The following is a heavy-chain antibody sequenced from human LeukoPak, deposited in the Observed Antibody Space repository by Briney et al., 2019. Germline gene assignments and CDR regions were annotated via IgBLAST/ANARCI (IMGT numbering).Heavy chain of an antibody. D-gene: IGHD3-22*01. CDR2: IFYTGTT. Sequence: SETLSLTCTVSGGSISSYYWSWIRQPPGKGLEWIGYIFYTGTTNYNFSLKSRLTISVDTSKNQFSLRLTSVTAADTAVYYCARGAYYDSLDGLIDYWGQGTLVTVSS. V-gene: IGHV4-59*01. J-gene: IGHJ4*02. CDR3: ARGAYYDSLDGLIDY. CDR1: GGSISSYY.